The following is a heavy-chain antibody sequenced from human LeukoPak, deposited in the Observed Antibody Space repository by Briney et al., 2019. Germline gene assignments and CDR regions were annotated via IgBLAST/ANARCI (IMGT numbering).Heavy chain of an antibody. V-gene: IGHV3-30*02. CDR2: IRYDGSNK. CDR1: GFTFSSYG. Sequence: GGSLRLSCAASGFTFSSYGMHWVRQAPGKGLEWVAFIRYDGSNKYYADSVKGRFTISRDNSKNTLYLQMNSLRAEDTAVYYCAKVPAYYYDSSGYKDFDYWGQGTLVTASS. J-gene: IGHJ4*02. CDR3: AKVPAYYYDSSGYKDFDY. D-gene: IGHD3-22*01.